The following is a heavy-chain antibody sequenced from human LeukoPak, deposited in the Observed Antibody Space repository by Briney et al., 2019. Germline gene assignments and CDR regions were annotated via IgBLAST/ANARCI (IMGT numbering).Heavy chain of an antibody. CDR3: ARSRNILTGYQENWYFDL. CDR1: GGTFTSYA. D-gene: IGHD3-9*01. J-gene: IGHJ2*01. V-gene: IGHV1-69*05. CDR2: IIPIFGTA. Sequence: SVKVSCKASGGTFTSYAISWVRQAPGQGLEWMGRIIPIFGTANYAQKFQGRVTITTDESTSTAYMELSSLRSEDTAVYYCARSRNILTGYQENWYFDLWGRGTLVTVSS.